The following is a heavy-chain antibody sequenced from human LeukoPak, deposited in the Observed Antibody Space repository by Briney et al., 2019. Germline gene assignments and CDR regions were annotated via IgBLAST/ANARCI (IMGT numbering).Heavy chain of an antibody. Sequence: GGSLRLSCEASGFTFRSYWMSWVRQAPGKGLEWVANIKQDGSEKYYVDTVKGRFTISRDNSKNTLYLQMNSLRAEDTALYYCARDRYCSSTSCYITIDYWGQGTLVTVSS. CDR3: ARDRYCSSTSCYITIDY. CDR1: GFTFRSYW. D-gene: IGHD2-2*01. J-gene: IGHJ4*02. V-gene: IGHV3-7*01. CDR2: IKQDGSEK.